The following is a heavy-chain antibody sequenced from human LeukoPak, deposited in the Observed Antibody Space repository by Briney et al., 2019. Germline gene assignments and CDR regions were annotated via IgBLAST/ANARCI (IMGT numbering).Heavy chain of an antibody. CDR2: IKQDGSEK. V-gene: IGHV3-7*01. CDR1: GFTFSSYW. CDR3: ARDLTMIVVVEAALDY. J-gene: IGHJ4*02. Sequence: PGGSLRLSCAASGFTFSSYWMSWVRQAPGKGLEWVANIKQDGSEKYYVDSVKGRFTISRDNAKNSLYLQMKSLRAEDTAVYYCARDLTMIVVVEAALDYWGQGTLVTVSS. D-gene: IGHD3-22*01.